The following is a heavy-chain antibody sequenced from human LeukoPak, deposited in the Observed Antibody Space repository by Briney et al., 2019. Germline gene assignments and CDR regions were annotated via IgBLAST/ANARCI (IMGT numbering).Heavy chain of an antibody. V-gene: IGHV3-30*02. CDR3: AKELGPYCGGDCYPDAFDI. CDR1: GFTFSSYG. Sequence: GGSLRLSCAASGFTFSSYGMRWVRQAPGKGLEWVAFIRYDGSNKYYADSVKGRFTISRDNSKNTLYLQMNSLRAEDTAVYYCAKELGPYCGGDCYPDAFDIWGQGTMVTVSS. J-gene: IGHJ3*02. D-gene: IGHD2-21*01. CDR2: IRYDGSNK.